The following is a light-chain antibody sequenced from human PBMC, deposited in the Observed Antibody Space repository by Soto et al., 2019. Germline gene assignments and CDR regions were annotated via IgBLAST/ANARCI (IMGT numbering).Light chain of an antibody. Sequence: EIVMTQSPATLSLSPGERAALSCRASQSINSELDWYQQKPGQPPRLLIYGASTRATGVSARFTGSESGSEFTLTISGLQSEDFAVYYCQQGHNWPLTFGQGTRLEI. J-gene: IGKJ2*01. CDR2: GAS. V-gene: IGKV3-15*01. CDR3: QQGHNWPLT. CDR1: QSINSE.